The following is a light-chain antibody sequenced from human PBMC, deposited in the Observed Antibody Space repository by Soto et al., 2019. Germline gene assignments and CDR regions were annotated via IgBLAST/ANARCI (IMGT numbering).Light chain of an antibody. CDR1: SRDVGAYDY. CDR3: CSYADGSIYF. Sequence: QSALTQPASVYGSPGQSITISCTGTSRDVGAYDYVSWYLQYPDKAPQLLISYVDLRHSGVSSRFSGSKSGNTASLTISGLQAEAEGEYYCCSYADGSIYFFGTGTKLPVL. J-gene: IGLJ1*01. CDR2: YVD. V-gene: IGLV2-14*03.